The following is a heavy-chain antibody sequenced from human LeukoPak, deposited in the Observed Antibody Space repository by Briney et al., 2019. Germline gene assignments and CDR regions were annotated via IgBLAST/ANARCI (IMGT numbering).Heavy chain of an antibody. J-gene: IGHJ6*03. D-gene: IGHD3-10*01. CDR3: ARIYYGSGSRKPDYYYYYMDV. Sequence: PSETLSLTCTVSGGSISSYYWSWIRQPPGKGLEWIGCIYYSGSTNYNPSLKSRVTISVDTSKNQFSLRLSSVTAADTAVYYCARIYYGSGSRKPDYYYYYMDVWGKGTTVTVSS. V-gene: IGHV4-59*01. CDR2: IYYSGST. CDR1: GGSISSYY.